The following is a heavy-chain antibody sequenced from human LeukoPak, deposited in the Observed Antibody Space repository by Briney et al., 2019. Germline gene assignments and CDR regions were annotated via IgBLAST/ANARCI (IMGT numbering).Heavy chain of an antibody. CDR1: GYTLSSSG. CDR2: ISAYNGNT. V-gene: IGHV1-18*01. D-gene: IGHD4-23*01. J-gene: IGHJ4*02. Sequence: GASVKVSCKASGYTLSSSGTCWVRPAPGPGLGWVGWISAYNGNTNYAQKLQGRVTMTTDTSTSTAYMELRSLRSDDTAVYYCARVQTTVVPFDYWGQGTLVTVSS. CDR3: ARVQTTVVPFDY.